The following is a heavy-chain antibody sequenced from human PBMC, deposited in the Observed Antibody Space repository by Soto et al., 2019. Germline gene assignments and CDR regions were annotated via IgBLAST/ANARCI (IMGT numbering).Heavy chain of an antibody. D-gene: IGHD3-16*01. CDR3: AHSEGDDYVWGSYNDAFDN. J-gene: IGHJ3*02. V-gene: IGHV2-5*02. CDR2: IYWDNDK. Sequence: SGPTLVNPTQTLTLTCTFSGFSLNTTAVGVGWIRQPPGKALEWLALIYWDNDKRYNPSLKTRLTITKDTSKNQVVLKMTNMDPVDTATYFCAHSEGDDYVWGSYNDAFDNWGQVTMVAVSS. CDR1: GFSLNTTAVG.